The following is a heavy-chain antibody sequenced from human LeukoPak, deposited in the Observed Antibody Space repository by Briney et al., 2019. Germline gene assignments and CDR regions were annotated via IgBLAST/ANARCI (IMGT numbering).Heavy chain of an antibody. CDR2: ISGSGGST. D-gene: IGHD6-19*01. V-gene: IGHV3-23*01. CDR3: AKDSGGYSSGWYEGYFDY. Sequence: PGGSLRLSCAASGFPFSSYAMSWLRQAPGKGLEWVSAISGSGGSTYYADSVKGRFTISRDNSKNTLYLQMNTLRGEDTAVYYCAKDSGGYSSGWYEGYFDYWGQGALVTVSS. CDR1: GFPFSSYA. J-gene: IGHJ4*02.